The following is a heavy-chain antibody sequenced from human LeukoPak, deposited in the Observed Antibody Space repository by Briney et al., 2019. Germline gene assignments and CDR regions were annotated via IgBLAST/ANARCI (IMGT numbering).Heavy chain of an antibody. CDR1: GGTFSSYA. Sequence: ASVKVSCKASGGTFSSYAISWVRQAPGQGLEWMGGIIPIFGTANYAQKFQGRVTITADKSTSTAYMELSSLRSEDAAVYYCARSDIVATGHYFDYWGQGTLVTVSS. J-gene: IGHJ4*02. CDR2: IIPIFGTA. CDR3: ARSDIVATGHYFDY. D-gene: IGHD5-12*01. V-gene: IGHV1-69*06.